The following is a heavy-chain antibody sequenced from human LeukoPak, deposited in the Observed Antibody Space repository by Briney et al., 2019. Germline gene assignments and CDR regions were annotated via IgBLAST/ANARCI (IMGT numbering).Heavy chain of an antibody. CDR2: FSGSGDSA. CDR3: ANGRLVPAAVFDY. V-gene: IGHV3-23*01. D-gene: IGHD2-2*01. CDR1: GFTFSSYA. Sequence: GGSLRLSCAASGFTFSSYAMSWVRQAPGKGLEWVSGFSGSGDSADYADSVRGRFTISRDNSKNTLFLHMNSLTAEDTAVYYCANGRLVPAAVFDYWGQGTPVTVSS. J-gene: IGHJ4*02.